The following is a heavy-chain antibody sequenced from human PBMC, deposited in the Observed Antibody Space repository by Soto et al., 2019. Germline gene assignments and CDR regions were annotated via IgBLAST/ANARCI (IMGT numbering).Heavy chain of an antibody. V-gene: IGHV4-59*01. CDR1: GGSISSYY. CDR2: IYYSGST. Sequence: SETLSLTCTVSGGSISSYYWSWIRQPPGKGLEWIGYIYYSGSTNYNPSLKSRVTISVDTSKNQFSLKLSSVTAADTAVYYCARDLGSSWYGYFDYWGQGSLVTV. CDR3: ARDLGSSWYGYFDY. D-gene: IGHD6-13*01. J-gene: IGHJ4*02.